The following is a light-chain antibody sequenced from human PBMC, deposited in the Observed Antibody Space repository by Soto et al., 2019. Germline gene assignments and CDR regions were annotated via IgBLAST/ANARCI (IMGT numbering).Light chain of an antibody. Sequence: QSVLTQPPSVSGAPGQRVTISCTGNSSNIGAGYDVHWYQQLPGKAPKLLIFGNSHRPSGVPDRFFGSKSGTSASLAITGLQAEDEADYYCATWDGSLPAEVFGGGTKLTVL. J-gene: IGLJ2*01. CDR1: SSNIGAGYD. CDR2: GNS. CDR3: ATWDGSLPAEV. V-gene: IGLV1-40*01.